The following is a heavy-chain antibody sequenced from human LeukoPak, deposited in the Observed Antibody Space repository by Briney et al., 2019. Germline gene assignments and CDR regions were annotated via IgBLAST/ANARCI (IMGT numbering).Heavy chain of an antibody. CDR3: ASQGYQLLWGSSSSLDY. Sequence: PSETLSLTCTVSGGSVSSGSYYWSWIRQPPGKGLEWIGYIYYSGSTNYNPSLKSRVTISVDTSKNQFSLKLSSVTAADTAVYYCASQGYQLLWGSSSSLDYWGQGTLVTVSS. CDR2: IYYSGST. CDR1: GGSVSSGSYY. V-gene: IGHV4-61*01. D-gene: IGHD2-2*01. J-gene: IGHJ4*02.